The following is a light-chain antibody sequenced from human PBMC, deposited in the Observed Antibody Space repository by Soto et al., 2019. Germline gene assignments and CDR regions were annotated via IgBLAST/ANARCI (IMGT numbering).Light chain of an antibody. CDR1: SSDVGSYNR. J-gene: IGLJ1*01. CDR2: DVT. V-gene: IGLV2-18*02. Sequence: QSALTQPASVSGSPGQSITIACTGTSSDVGSYNRVSWYQQAPGTAPKLIIHDVTNRPSGVHDRFSWSKSGNTASLTISGLQTEDEADYYCNSYTTSSTYVFGTGTKVTVL. CDR3: NSYTTSSTYV.